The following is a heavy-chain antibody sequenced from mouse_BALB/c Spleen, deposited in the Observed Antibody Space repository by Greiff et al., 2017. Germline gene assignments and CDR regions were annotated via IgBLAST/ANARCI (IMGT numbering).Heavy chain of an antibody. V-gene: IGHV5-4*02. CDR3: ARDGGGFAY. CDR1: GFTFSDYY. Sequence: EVQLVESGGGLVKPGGSLKLSCAASGFTFSDYYMYWVRQTPEKRLEWVATIGDGGSYTYYPDSVKGRFTISRDNAKNNLYLQMSSLKSEDTAMYYCARDGGGFAYWGQGTLVTVSA. CDR2: IGDGGSYT. J-gene: IGHJ3*01.